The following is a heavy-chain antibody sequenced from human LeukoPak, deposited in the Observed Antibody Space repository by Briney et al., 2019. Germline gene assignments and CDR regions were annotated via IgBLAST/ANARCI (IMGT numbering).Heavy chain of an antibody. V-gene: IGHV4-59*01. J-gene: IGHJ5*02. CDR1: GGSISSFY. Sequence: SETLSLTCTVSGGSISSFYWSWIRQSPGKDLEWIGYIYYSGNTKYNPSLKSRITMAVDTSKNQVSLKLTSVTAADTAIYYCAREVHYYGSGTYFFWFDPWGQGTLVTVSS. D-gene: IGHD3-10*01. CDR3: AREVHYYGSGTYFFWFDP. CDR2: IYYSGNT.